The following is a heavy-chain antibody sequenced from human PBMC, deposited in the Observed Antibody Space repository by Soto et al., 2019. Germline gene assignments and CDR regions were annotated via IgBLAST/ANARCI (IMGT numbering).Heavy chain of an antibody. V-gene: IGHV3-30*18. Sequence: GGSLRLSCAASGFTFSSYGMHWVRQAPGKGLEWVAVISYDGSNKYYADSVKGRFTISRDNSKNTLYLQMNSLRAEDTAVYYCAKEGAPVLRFFDWSRPYYYSSGMDVWGQGTTVTVSS. CDR1: GFTFSSYG. CDR3: AKEGAPVLRFFDWSRPYYYSSGMDV. J-gene: IGHJ6*02. CDR2: ISYDGSNK. D-gene: IGHD3-9*01.